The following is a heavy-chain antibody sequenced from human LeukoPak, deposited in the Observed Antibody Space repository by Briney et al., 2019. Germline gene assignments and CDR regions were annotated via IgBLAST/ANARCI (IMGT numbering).Heavy chain of an antibody. CDR1: GFTFSSYS. D-gene: IGHD5-18*01. V-gene: IGHV3-21*01. CDR3: ARDRRATAMVLAFDY. Sequence: GGSLRLSCAASGFTFSSYSMNWVRQAPGKGLEWVSSISSSSSYIYYADSVKGRFTISRDNAKNSLYLQMNSLRAEDTAVYYCARDRRATAMVLAFDYWGQGTLVTVSS. J-gene: IGHJ4*02. CDR2: ISSSSSYI.